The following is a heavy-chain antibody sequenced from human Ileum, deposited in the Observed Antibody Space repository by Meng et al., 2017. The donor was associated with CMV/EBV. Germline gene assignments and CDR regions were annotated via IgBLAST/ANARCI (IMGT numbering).Heavy chain of an antibody. CDR1: GYPFRRFV. J-gene: IGHJ5*02. CDR2: INPYSGGA. CDR3: ARDPSQVYWFDP. D-gene: IGHD6-6*01. V-gene: IGHV1-2*06. Sequence: CRASGYPFRRFVITWVRLAPGQGLEWLGRINPYSGGATYAQKFQGRVAMTRDTSITTVYMELSRLRSDDTAVYYCARDPSQVYWFDPWGQGTLVTVSS.